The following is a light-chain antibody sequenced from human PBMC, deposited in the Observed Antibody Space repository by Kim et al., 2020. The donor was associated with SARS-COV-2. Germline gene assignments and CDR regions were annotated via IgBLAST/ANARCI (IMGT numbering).Light chain of an antibody. J-gene: IGKJ2*01. CDR2: KAS. Sequence: ASVGDRDPITCRASQSISSWLAWYQQKPGKAPKLLISKASNLESGVPSRFSGSGSGTEFTLTISSLQPDDFATYYCQQYNSYSPYTFGQGTKLEI. V-gene: IGKV1-5*03. CDR1: QSISSW. CDR3: QQYNSYSPYT.